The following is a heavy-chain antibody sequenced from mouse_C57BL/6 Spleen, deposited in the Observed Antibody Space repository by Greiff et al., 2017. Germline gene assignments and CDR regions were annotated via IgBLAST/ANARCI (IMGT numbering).Heavy chain of an antibody. J-gene: IGHJ2*01. CDR2: IHPNSGST. CDR3: ARGKVFGNYDY. Sequence: QVQLQQPGAELVKPGASVKLSCKASGYTFTSYWMRWVKQRPGQGLEWIGMIHPNSGSTNYNEKFKSKATLTVDKSSSTAYMQLSSLTSEDSAVYYCARGKVFGNYDYWGQGTTLTVSS. D-gene: IGHD2-1*01. CDR1: GYTFTSYW. V-gene: IGHV1-64*01.